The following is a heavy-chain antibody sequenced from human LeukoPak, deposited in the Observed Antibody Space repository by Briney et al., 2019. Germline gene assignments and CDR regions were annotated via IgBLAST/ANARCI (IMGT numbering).Heavy chain of an antibody. Sequence: GGSLRLSCAASGFTFSTYGMHWVRQAPGKGLEWVALIWYDGSDEYYADSAKGRFTISRDNSKNTLYLQMNSLRAEDTAVYYCARHYYDSSGYVTHAFDIWGQGTMVTVSS. D-gene: IGHD3-22*01. V-gene: IGHV3-33*01. CDR2: IWYDGSDE. CDR1: GFTFSTYG. CDR3: ARHYYDSSGYVTHAFDI. J-gene: IGHJ3*02.